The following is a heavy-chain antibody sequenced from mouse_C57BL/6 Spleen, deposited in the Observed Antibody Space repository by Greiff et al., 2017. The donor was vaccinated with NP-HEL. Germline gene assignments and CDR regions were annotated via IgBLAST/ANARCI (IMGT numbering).Heavy chain of an antibody. CDR1: GYTFTDYY. J-gene: IGHJ4*01. V-gene: IGHV1-19*01. CDR3: ARLWWVSNYDAMDY. Sequence: VQLQQSGPVLVKPGASVKMSCKASGYTFTDYYMNWVKQSHGKSLEWIGVINPYNGGTSYNQKFKGKATLTVDKSSSTAYMELNSLTSEDSAVYYYARLWWVSNYDAMDYWGQGTSVTVSS. D-gene: IGHD2-5*01. CDR2: INPYNGGT.